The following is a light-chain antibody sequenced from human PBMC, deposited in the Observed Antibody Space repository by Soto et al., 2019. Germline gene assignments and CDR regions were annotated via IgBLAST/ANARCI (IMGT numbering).Light chain of an antibody. V-gene: IGKV3-20*01. CDR1: HSVASTY. J-gene: IGKJ2*01. Sequence: EIVLTQSPGTLSLSPGEGATLSCRASHSVASTYLAWYQQKPGLAPRLIIYGSSNSASGTPDRFSGGGSGTDFTLTISRLEPEDFAVYYCQQYGSSSFTFGQGTKLEIK. CDR3: QQYGSSSFT. CDR2: GSS.